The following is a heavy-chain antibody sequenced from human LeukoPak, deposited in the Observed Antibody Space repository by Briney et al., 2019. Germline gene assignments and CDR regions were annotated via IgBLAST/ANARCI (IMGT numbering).Heavy chain of an antibody. D-gene: IGHD2-2*01. V-gene: IGHV4-4*07. CDR3: ASPYCSSTSCRDDAFDI. CDR1: GGSISSYY. CDR2: IYTSGST. Sequence: SETLSLTCTVSGGSISSYYWSWIRQPAGKGLEWIGRIYTSGSTNYNPSLKSRVTMSVATSKNQFSLKLSSVTAADTAVYYCASPYCSSTSCRDDAFDIWGQGTMVTVSS. J-gene: IGHJ3*02.